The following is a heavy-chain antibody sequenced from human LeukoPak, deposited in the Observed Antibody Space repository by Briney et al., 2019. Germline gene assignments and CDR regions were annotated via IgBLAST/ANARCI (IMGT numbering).Heavy chain of an antibody. CDR2: IYSGGST. V-gene: IGHV3-66*01. Sequence: GGSLRLSCAASGFTFSGYSMNWVRQAPGKGLEWVSVIYSGGSTIYADSVKGRFTISRDSSKNTLYLQMNSLRAEDTAVYYCARDPVGAIGYGMDVWGQGTTVTVSS. J-gene: IGHJ6*02. CDR1: GFTFSGYS. D-gene: IGHD1-26*01. CDR3: ARDPVGAIGYGMDV.